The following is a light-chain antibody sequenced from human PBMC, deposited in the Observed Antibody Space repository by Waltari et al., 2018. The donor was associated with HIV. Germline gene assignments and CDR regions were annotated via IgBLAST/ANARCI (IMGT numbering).Light chain of an antibody. J-gene: IGLJ3*02. V-gene: IGLV1-44*01. CDR3: AAWDDSLNAWV. CDR1: SSNIGSNI. CDR2: SNN. Sequence: GTPGQRVRISCSGSSSNIGSNIVNWYQQLPGTAPKLLIYSNNQRPSGVPDRFSGSKSGTSASLAISGLQSEDEADYYCAAWDDSLNAWVFGGGTKLTVL.